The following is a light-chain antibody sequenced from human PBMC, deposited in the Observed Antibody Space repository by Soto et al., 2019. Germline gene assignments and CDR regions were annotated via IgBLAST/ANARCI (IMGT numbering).Light chain of an antibody. V-gene: IGKV3-20*01. Sequence: EIVVTQTKSTLSLSLGERATLSYRASQRVTSNYLAWYQQRPGQAPGLLIFGASIRDTGLPDRFSGSGSGTDFTLTISRLEPEDFAVYYCQQYGSSPGTFGHGTKV. CDR3: QQYGSSPGT. CDR1: QRVTSNY. CDR2: GAS. J-gene: IGKJ1*01.